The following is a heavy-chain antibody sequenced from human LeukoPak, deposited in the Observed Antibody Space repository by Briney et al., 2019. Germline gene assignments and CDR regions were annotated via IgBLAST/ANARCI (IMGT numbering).Heavy chain of an antibody. Sequence: PSETLSLTCAVYGGSFSGYYWSRIRQPPGKGLEWIGYIYYSGSTNYNPSLKSRVTISVDTSKNQFSLKLSSVTAADTAVYYCARARYSYGRYYFDYWGQGTLVTVSS. V-gene: IGHV4-59*01. D-gene: IGHD5-18*01. CDR3: ARARYSYGRYYFDY. CDR2: IYYSGST. CDR1: GGSFSGYY. J-gene: IGHJ4*02.